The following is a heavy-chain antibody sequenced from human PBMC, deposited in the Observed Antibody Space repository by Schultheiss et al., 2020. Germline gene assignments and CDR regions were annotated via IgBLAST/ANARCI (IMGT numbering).Heavy chain of an antibody. CDR2: INHSGST. V-gene: IGHV4-34*01. CDR3: ARQLGSWFDP. D-gene: IGHD1-1*01. Sequence: GSLRLSCAVSGFTFSDYYMSWIRQPPGKGLEWIGEINHSGSTNYNPSLKSRVTISVDTSKNQFSLKLSSVTAADTAVYYCARQLGSWFDPWGQGTLVTVSS. J-gene: IGHJ5*02. CDR1: GFTFSDYY.